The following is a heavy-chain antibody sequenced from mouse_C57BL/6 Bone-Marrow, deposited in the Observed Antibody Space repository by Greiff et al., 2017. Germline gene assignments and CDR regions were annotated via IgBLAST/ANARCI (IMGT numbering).Heavy chain of an antibody. CDR2: ISYDGSN. J-gene: IGHJ2*01. CDR3: AREGTTVVGDY. V-gene: IGHV3-6*01. Sequence: EVKLMESGPGLVKPSQSLSLTCSVTGYSITSGYYWNWIRQFPGNKLEWMGYISYDGSNNYNPSLKNRISITRDTSKNQFFLKLNSVTTEDTATYYCAREGTTVVGDYWGQGTTLTVSS. D-gene: IGHD1-1*01. CDR1: GYSITSGYY.